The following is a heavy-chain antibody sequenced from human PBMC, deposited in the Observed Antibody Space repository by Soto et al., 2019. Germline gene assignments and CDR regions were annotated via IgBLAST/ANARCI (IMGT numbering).Heavy chain of an antibody. CDR3: ARRYDFWSGYYPD. J-gene: IGHJ4*02. CDR1: GGSISSYY. Sequence: SETLSLTCTVSGGSISSYYWSWIRQPPGKGLEWIGYIYYSGSTNYNPSLKSRVTISVDTSKNQFSLKLSSVTAADTAVYYCARRYDFWSGYYPDWGQGTLVTVSS. V-gene: IGHV4-59*08. D-gene: IGHD3-3*01. CDR2: IYYSGST.